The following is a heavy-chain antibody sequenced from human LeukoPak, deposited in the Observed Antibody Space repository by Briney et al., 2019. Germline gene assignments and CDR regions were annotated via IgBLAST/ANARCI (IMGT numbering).Heavy chain of an antibody. Sequence: ASVKVSCKASGGTCSSYAISWVRQAPGQGLEWMGWISAYNGNTNYAQKLQGRVTMTTDTSTSTAYMELRSLRSDDTAVYYCARGTGTTPLDYWGQGTLVTVSS. CDR3: ARGTGTTPLDY. CDR1: GGTCSSYA. D-gene: IGHD1-1*01. V-gene: IGHV1-18*01. J-gene: IGHJ4*02. CDR2: ISAYNGNT.